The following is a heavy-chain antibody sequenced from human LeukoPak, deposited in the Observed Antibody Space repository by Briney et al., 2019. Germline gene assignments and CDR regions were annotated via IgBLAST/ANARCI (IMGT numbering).Heavy chain of an antibody. CDR3: AKDSGVVPQRIDY. J-gene: IGHJ4*02. CDR1: GFTFSSYS. Sequence: PGGSLRLSCAASGFTFSSYSMNWVRQAPGKGLEWVSYISSSSSTIYYADSVKGRFTISRDNSKNTLYLQMNSLRAEDTAVYYCAKDSGVVPQRIDYWGQGTLVTVSS. D-gene: IGHD2-2*01. V-gene: IGHV3-48*01. CDR2: ISSSSSTI.